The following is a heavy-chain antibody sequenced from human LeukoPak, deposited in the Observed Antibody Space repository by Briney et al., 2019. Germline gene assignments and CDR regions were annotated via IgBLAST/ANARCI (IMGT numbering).Heavy chain of an antibody. V-gene: IGHV3-11*01. CDR3: AKAQGDLRLGY. Sequence: GGSLRLSCAASGFTFSDYYMSWIRQAPGKGLEWVSYISSSGSTIYYADSVKGRFTISRDNSKNTVYLQMNSLRAEDTALYFCAKAQGDLRLGYWGQGSLVTVSS. J-gene: IGHJ4*02. D-gene: IGHD2-21*02. CDR2: ISSSGSTI. CDR1: GFTFSDYY.